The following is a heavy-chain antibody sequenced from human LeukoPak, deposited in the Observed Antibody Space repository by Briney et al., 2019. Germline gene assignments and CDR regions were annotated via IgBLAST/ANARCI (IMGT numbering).Heavy chain of an antibody. D-gene: IGHD6-6*01. CDR1: GGSLSSYT. CDR3: ARRTRPGNWFDP. Sequence: SETLSLTCTVSGGSLSSYTWSWVRQPPGKGLEWIGYIYYSGSTNYNPSLESRVTISVDTSKNQFSLKLSSVTAADTAVYYCARRTRPGNWFDPWGQGTLVTVSS. V-gene: IGHV4-59*01. CDR2: IYYSGST. J-gene: IGHJ5*02.